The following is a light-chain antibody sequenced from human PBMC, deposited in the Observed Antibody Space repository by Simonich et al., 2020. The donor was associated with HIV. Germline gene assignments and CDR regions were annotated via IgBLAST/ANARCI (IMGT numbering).Light chain of an antibody. V-gene: IGLV2-14*03. CDR3: SSYTSTSIVV. Sequence: QSALTQPASVSGSPGQSITISCTGTSSDIGGSNYVSWYQQHPGKAPKLMIFDVSYRPAGISHRFSASKSGNTASLTISGLQAEDEADYYCSSYTSTSIVVFGGGTKLTVL. CDR2: DVS. J-gene: IGLJ2*01. CDR1: SSDIGGSNY.